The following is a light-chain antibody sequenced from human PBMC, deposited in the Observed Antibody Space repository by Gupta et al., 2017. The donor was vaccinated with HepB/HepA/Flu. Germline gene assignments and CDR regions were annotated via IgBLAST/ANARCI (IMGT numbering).Light chain of an antibody. V-gene: IGLV2-11*01. CDR3: CSYAGSYTRYV. CDR1: SSDVGGYNY. J-gene: IGLJ1*01. CDR2: DVS. Sequence: QSALTQPRSVSGSPGQSVTISCTGTSSDVGGYNYVSWYQQHPGKAPKLMIYDVSKRPSGVPDRFSGSKSGNTASLTISGPQAEDEADYYCCSYAGSYTRYVFGTGTKVTVL.